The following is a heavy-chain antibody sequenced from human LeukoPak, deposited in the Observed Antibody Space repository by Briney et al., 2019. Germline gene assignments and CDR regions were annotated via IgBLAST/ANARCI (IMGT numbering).Heavy chain of an antibody. V-gene: IGHV3-33*01. Sequence: GGSLRLSCAASGFTFSSYGMHWVRQAPGKGLEWVAVIWYDGSNKYYADSVKGRFTIPRDNSKNTLYLQMNSLRAEDTAVYYCARDYAPYYDFWSGGFLDVWGKGTTVTVPS. J-gene: IGHJ6*04. CDR3: ARDYAPYYDFWSGGFLDV. CDR1: GFTFSSYG. CDR2: IWYDGSNK. D-gene: IGHD3-3*01.